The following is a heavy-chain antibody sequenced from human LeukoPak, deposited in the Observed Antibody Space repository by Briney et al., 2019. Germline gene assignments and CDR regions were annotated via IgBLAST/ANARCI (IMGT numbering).Heavy chain of an antibody. D-gene: IGHD5-12*01. V-gene: IGHV3-48*01. CDR1: GFIFSQYS. CDR2: IRSSSET. CDR3: ARDAGNSGYGCDL. Sequence: GGSLRLSCAASGFIFSQYSMNWVRQAPGKGLEWVSRIRSSSETFYADSVKGRFTISRDNARNSLYLQMNNLRGEDTAIYYCARDAGNSGYGCDLWGQGTLVTVSS. J-gene: IGHJ5*02.